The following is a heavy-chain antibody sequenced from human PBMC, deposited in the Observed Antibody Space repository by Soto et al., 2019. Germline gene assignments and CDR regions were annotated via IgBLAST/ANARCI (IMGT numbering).Heavy chain of an antibody. CDR1: GFTFSSYA. J-gene: IGHJ4*01. CDR3: EKPTGVVITLFDY. D-gene: IGHD3-3*01. Sequence: GWSLRLSCAASGFTFSSYAMSWVRHAPGKGLEWVSAISGSGGSTYYADSVKGRFTISRDNSKNTLYLQMNSLRAEDTAVYYFEKPTGVVITLFDYWGHVPLVTLSS. CDR2: ISGSGGST. V-gene: IGHV3-23*01.